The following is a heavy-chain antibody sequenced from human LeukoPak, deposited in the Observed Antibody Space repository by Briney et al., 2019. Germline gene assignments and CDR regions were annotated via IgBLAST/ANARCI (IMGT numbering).Heavy chain of an antibody. V-gene: IGHV3-7*01. J-gene: IGHJ6*03. D-gene: IGHD1-14*01. CDR3: ARVSHKPAYYHYYYMDV. CDR2: IKQDGSEK. CDR1: GFTFSSYW. Sequence: GGSLRLSCAASGFTFSSYWMSWVRQAPGKGLEWVANIKQDGSEKYYVDSVKGRFTISRDNAKNSLYLQMNSLRAEDTAVYYCARVSHKPAYYHYYYMDVWGKGTTVTISS.